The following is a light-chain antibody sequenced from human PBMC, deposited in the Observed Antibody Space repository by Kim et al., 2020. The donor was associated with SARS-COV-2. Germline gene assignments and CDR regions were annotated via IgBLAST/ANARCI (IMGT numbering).Light chain of an antibody. J-gene: IGKJ2*01. CDR1: QSVSSSY. V-gene: IGKV3-20*01. Sequence: SSPGESATLYCRARQSVSSSYLAWYQQKPGQAPRLLIYGASSRATGIPDRFSGSGSGTDFTLTISRLEPEDFAVYYCQQYGSSPYTFGQGTKLEI. CDR2: GAS. CDR3: QQYGSSPYT.